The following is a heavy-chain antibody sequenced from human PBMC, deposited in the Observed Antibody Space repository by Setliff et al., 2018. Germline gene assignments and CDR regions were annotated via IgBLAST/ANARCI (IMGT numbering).Heavy chain of an antibody. V-gene: IGHV5-51*01. D-gene: IGHD6-13*01. Sequence: PGESLKISCKGSGYNFINYWIGWVRQMPGKGLEWMGIIYPGDSDIRYSPSFQGQVTISADKSISTAYLQWSSLKASDTAIYYCARPAYSSRWYEIKGFDYWGQGTLVTVSS. CDR1: GYNFINYW. CDR2: IYPGDSDI. CDR3: ARPAYSSRWYEIKGFDY. J-gene: IGHJ4*02.